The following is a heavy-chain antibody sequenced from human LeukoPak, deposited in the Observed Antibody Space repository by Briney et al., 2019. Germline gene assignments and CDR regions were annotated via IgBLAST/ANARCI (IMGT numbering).Heavy chain of an antibody. D-gene: IGHD5-18*01. CDR3: ARGRKYTSGYRVTELGSGYSDY. J-gene: IGHJ4*02. CDR2: IYNSGST. Sequence: KPSETLSLTCTVSGGSVSRYYWSWIRQSAGKGLEWIGRIYNSGSTTYNPPLKSRVSMSVDTSKNQFSLKLSSVTAADTAVYYCARGRKYTSGYRVTELGSGYSDYWGQGTLVTVSS. CDR1: GGSVSRYY. V-gene: IGHV4-4*07.